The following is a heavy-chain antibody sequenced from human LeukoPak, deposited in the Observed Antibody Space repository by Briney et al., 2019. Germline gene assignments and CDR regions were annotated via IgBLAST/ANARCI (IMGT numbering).Heavy chain of an antibody. CDR1: GFTFSSYG. Sequence: GGSLRLSCAASGFTFSSYGMHWVRQAPGKGLEWVAVISYDGSNKYYADSVKGRFTISRDNSKNTLYLQMNSLRAEDTAVYYCARDHQPMIVVVPDIWGQGTMVTVSS. CDR2: ISYDGSNK. D-gene: IGHD3-22*01. CDR3: ARDHQPMIVVVPDI. V-gene: IGHV3-30*03. J-gene: IGHJ3*02.